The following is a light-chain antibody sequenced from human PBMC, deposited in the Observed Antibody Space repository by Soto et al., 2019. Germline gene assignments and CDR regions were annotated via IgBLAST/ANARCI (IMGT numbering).Light chain of an antibody. CDR3: MQANCWPPT. CDR1: QSLVYSDGYAY. V-gene: IGKV2-30*01. CDR2: KAS. Sequence: DVVMTQSPLSLPVTPGQPASISCRSSQSLVYSDGYAYVNWFHQRPGQSPRRLIYKASKRDSGVAGRFSSSASSTDFTLQINRVEAEDVGIYYCMQANCWPPTFGGGTRVEIK. J-gene: IGKJ4*02.